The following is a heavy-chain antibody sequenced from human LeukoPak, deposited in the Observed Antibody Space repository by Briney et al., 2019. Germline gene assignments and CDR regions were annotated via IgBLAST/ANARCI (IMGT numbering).Heavy chain of an antibody. Sequence: GGSLRLSCAASGFTVRSNYMTWVRQAPGKGLEWVSLIYSGGSAYYADPVKGRFTISRDNSKNTLYLQMNSLRAKDTAVYYCARVPDATYFDYWGQGTLVTVSS. CDR1: GFTVRSNY. CDR3: ARVPDATYFDY. J-gene: IGHJ4*02. CDR2: IYSGGSA. V-gene: IGHV3-66*01.